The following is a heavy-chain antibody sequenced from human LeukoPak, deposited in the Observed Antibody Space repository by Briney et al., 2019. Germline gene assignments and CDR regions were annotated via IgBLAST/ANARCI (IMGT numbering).Heavy chain of an antibody. Sequence: SETLSLTCTVSGGSISSYYWSWTRQPPGKGLEWIGYIYYSGSTNYNPSLKSRVTISVDTSKNQFSLKLSSVTAADTAVYYCARVSGVIVATYYYYYGMDVWGQGTTVTVSS. CDR1: GGSISSYY. V-gene: IGHV4-59*01. CDR2: IYYSGST. J-gene: IGHJ6*02. CDR3: ARVSGVIVATYYYYYGMDV. D-gene: IGHD5-12*01.